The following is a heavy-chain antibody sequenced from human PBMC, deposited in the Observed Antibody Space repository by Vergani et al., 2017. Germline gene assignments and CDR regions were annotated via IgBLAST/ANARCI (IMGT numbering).Heavy chain of an antibody. CDR1: GGPISSYY. D-gene: IGHD1-7*01. CDR2: IYYSGST. CDR3: ASALSSGTRRHYFDY. J-gene: IGHJ4*02. V-gene: IGHV4-59*01. Sequence: QVQLQESGPGLVKPSETLSLTCTVSGGPISSYYWSWIRQPPGKGLEWIGYIYYSGSTNYNPSLKSRVTISVDTSKNQFSLKLSSVTAADTAGYYCASALSSGTRRHYFDYWGQGTLVTVSS.